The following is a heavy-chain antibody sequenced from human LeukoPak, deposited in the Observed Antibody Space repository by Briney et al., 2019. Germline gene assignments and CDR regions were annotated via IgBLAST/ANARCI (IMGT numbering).Heavy chain of an antibody. Sequence: SETLSLTCTVSGGSISSSSYYWGWIRQPPGKGLGWIGSIYYSGSTYYNPSLKSRVTISVDTSKNQFSLKLSSVTAADTAVYYCARGAAAGLFDYWGQGTLVTVSS. V-gene: IGHV4-39*01. D-gene: IGHD6-13*01. J-gene: IGHJ4*02. CDR2: IYYSGST. CDR3: ARGAAAGLFDY. CDR1: GGSISSSSYY.